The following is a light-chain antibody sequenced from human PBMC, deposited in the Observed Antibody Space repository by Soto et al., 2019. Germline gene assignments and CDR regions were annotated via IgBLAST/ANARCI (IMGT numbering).Light chain of an antibody. CDR3: QVWDSGTVV. Sequence: SYELTQPLSVSVALGQTARITCGGNNVGNKNVHWYQQKSGQAPVLVIFRDTNRPSGIPERFSGSNSGNTATLTISRAQAGDEADYYCQVWDSGTVVFGGGTKLTVL. J-gene: IGLJ2*01. V-gene: IGLV3-9*01. CDR1: NVGNKN. CDR2: RDT.